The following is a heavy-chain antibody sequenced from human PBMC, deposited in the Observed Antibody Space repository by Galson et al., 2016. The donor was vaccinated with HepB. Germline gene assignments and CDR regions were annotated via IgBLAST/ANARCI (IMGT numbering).Heavy chain of an antibody. CDR3: ARGDSTGYYYYGVDV. CDR1: GGSISSSY. CDR2: MFYSGKT. Sequence: SETLSLTCTVSGGSISSSYWSWIRQPPGKALEWIGCMFYSGKTNYNPSLRSRVTISGDTSKNQFSLKLNFVTAADTAVYYCARGDSTGYYYYGVDVWGQGTTVTVSS. V-gene: IGHV4-59*01. J-gene: IGHJ6*02. D-gene: IGHD3-16*01.